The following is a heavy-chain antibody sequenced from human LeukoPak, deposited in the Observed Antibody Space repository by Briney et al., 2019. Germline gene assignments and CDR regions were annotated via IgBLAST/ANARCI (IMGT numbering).Heavy chain of an antibody. CDR1: GLTFINYW. V-gene: IGHV3-7*03. D-gene: IGHD1-26*01. Sequence: PGGSLRLSCAGSGLTFINYWMTWVRQVPGKGLEWVANINRDGSGKYYLPSVRGRFTISKDDAKDSLYLQVDSLRPEDTAIYYCARVEYSGNGNLYWGQGTLVTVSS. J-gene: IGHJ4*02. CDR2: INRDGSGK. CDR3: ARVEYSGNGNLY.